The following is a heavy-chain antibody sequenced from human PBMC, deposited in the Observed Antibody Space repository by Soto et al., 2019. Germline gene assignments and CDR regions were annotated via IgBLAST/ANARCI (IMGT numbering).Heavy chain of an antibody. CDR3: TTGPNLRPLAAFDI. CDR1: GFTFTNAW. J-gene: IGHJ3*02. V-gene: IGHV3-15*01. CDR2: IKSKTDGGTI. Sequence: GGSLRLSCAASGFTFTNAWMTWVRQAPGKGLERVGRIKSKTDGGTIDYAAPVKGRFTISRDDSKNTLYLQMNSLKTEDTAVYYCTTGPNLRPLAAFDIWGQGTMVTVSS.